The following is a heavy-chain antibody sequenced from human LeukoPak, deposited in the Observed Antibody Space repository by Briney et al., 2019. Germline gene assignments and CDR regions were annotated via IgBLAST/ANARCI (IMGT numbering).Heavy chain of an antibody. J-gene: IGHJ4*02. Sequence: PSETLSLTCTVSGGSISSYYWSWIRQPPGKGLEWIGYIYYSGSTNYNPSLKSRVTISVDTSKNQFSLKLSSVTAADTAVYYCARLGWLQFYYFDYWGQGTLVTVSS. CDR2: IYYSGST. D-gene: IGHD5-24*01. CDR1: GGSISSYY. V-gene: IGHV4-59*08. CDR3: ARLGWLQFYYFDY.